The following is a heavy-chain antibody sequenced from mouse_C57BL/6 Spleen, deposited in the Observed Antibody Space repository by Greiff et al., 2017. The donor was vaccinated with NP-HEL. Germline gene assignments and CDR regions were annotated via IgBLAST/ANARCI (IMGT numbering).Heavy chain of an antibody. CDR2: IWTGGGT. D-gene: IGHD2-3*01. J-gene: IGHJ4*01. Sequence: VQRVESGPGLVAPSQSLSITCTVSGFSLTSYAISWVRQPPGKGLEWLGVIWTGGGTNYNSALKSRLSISKDNSKSQVFLKMNSLQTDDTARYYCARDTLYDGYYNYAMDYWGQGTSVTVSS. CDR1: GFSLTSYA. CDR3: ARDTLYDGYYNYAMDY. V-gene: IGHV2-9-1*01.